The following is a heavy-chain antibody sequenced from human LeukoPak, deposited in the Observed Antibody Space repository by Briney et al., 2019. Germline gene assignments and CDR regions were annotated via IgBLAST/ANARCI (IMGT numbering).Heavy chain of an antibody. D-gene: IGHD3-10*01. V-gene: IGHV3-30*03. CDR3: ASTIPAPYGSGSYYNPNYFDY. J-gene: IGHJ4*02. CDR1: GFTFSSYG. CDR2: ISYDGSNK. Sequence: GGSLRLSCAASGFTFSSYGMHWVRQAPGKGLEWVAVISYDGSNKYYADSVKGRFTISRDNSKNTLYLQMNSLRAEDTAVYYCASTIPAPYGSGSYYNPNYFDYWGQGTLVTVSS.